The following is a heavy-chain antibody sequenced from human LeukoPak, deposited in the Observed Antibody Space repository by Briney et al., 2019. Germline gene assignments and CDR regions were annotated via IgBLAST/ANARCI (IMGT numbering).Heavy chain of an antibody. V-gene: IGHV1-18*01. CDR3: ARALGYSSGWYQGDY. Sequence: ASVKVSCKASGYTFTCYGISWVRQAPGQGLEWMGWISAYNGNTNYAQKLQGRVTMTTDASTSTAYMELRSLRSDDTAVYYCARALGYSSGWYQGDYWGQGTLVTVSS. CDR2: ISAYNGNT. D-gene: IGHD6-19*01. J-gene: IGHJ4*02. CDR1: GYTFTCYG.